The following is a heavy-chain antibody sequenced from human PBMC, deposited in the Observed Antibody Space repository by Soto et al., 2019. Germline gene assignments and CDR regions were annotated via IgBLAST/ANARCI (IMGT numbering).Heavy chain of an antibody. CDR1: GDTLNMYT. CDR3: SNSGGRGCFDP. J-gene: IGHJ5*02. V-gene: IGHV1-69*01. D-gene: IGHD2-15*01. Sequence: QVQLVQSGAEVKQPGSSVRVSCRASGDTLNMYTINWVRQAPGQGLEWIGGIIPTLGTTNYAQKFQGRVTMTADESTSTAYRELSSLTSDDTAVYYCSNSGGRGCFDPWGRGTLVTVSS. CDR2: IIPTLGTT.